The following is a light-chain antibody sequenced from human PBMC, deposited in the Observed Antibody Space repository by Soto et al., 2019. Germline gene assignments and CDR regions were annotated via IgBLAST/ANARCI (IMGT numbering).Light chain of an antibody. Sequence: QSVLTQPPSASGTPGQRVTISCSGSSSNIGSNTVNWYQQLPGTAPKLLIYSNHQRPSGVPDRFSGSRSGTSASLAISGLQSEDEADYYCAAWDDSLNAYVFGTGTKLTVL. J-gene: IGLJ1*01. V-gene: IGLV1-44*01. CDR2: SNH. CDR1: SSNIGSNT. CDR3: AAWDDSLNAYV.